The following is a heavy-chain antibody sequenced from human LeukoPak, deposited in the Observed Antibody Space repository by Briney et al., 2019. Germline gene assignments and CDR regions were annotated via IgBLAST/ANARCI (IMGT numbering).Heavy chain of an antibody. D-gene: IGHD3-22*01. Sequence: ASVKVSCKASGGTFSSYAINWVRQATGQGLEWMGWMNPNSGNTGYAQKFQGRVTMTRNTSISTAYMELSSLRSEDTAVYYCAREFRPMIVVRGRYYMDVWGKGTTVTISS. J-gene: IGHJ6*03. CDR2: MNPNSGNT. CDR3: AREFRPMIVVRGRYYMDV. CDR1: GGTFSSYA. V-gene: IGHV1-8*02.